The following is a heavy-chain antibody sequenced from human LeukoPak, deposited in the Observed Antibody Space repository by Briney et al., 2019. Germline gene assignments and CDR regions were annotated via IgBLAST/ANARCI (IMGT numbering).Heavy chain of an antibody. CDR1: GFTFSSYA. J-gene: IGHJ4*02. Sequence: GGSLRLSCAATGFTFSSYAMSWVRQAPGKGLEWVSTISGNGRSTYYGDSVKGRFTISRDNSKNTLFLQMNSLRAEDTAVYYCAKSNSFDYWGQGTLVTVSS. CDR3: AKSNSFDY. V-gene: IGHV3-23*01. CDR2: ISGNGRST.